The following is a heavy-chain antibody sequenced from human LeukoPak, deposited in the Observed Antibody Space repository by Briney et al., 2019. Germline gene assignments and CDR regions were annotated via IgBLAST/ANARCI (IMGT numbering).Heavy chain of an antibody. D-gene: IGHD6-19*01. CDR2: IYYSGST. CDR3: ASMAVADKGY. CDR1: GGSISSSSYY. V-gene: IGHV4-39*01. J-gene: IGHJ4*02. Sequence: SETLSLTCTVSGGSISSSSYYWGWIRQPPGKGLEWNGSIYYSGSTYYNPSLKSRVTISVDTSKNQFSLKLSSVTAADTAVYYCASMAVADKGYWGQGTLVTVSS.